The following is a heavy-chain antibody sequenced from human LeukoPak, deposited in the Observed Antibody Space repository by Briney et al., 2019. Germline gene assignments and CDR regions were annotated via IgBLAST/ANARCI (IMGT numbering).Heavy chain of an antibody. CDR2: IYYSGST. V-gene: IGHV4-59*08. Sequence: SETLSLTCTVSGGSISSYYWSWIRQPPGKGLEWIGYIYYSGSTNYNPSLKSRVTISVDTSKKQFSLKLSSVTAADTAVYYCARRGRKYYFDYWGQGTLVTVSS. CDR3: ARRGRKYYFDY. D-gene: IGHD3-16*01. CDR1: GGSISSYY. J-gene: IGHJ4*02.